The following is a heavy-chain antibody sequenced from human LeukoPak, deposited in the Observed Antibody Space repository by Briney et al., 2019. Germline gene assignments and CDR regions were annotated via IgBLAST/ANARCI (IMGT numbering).Heavy chain of an antibody. V-gene: IGHV1-8*02. CDR1: GYTFTGYY. Sequence: ASVKVSCTASGYTFTGYYMHWVRQAPGQGLEWMGWMNPKSGYTGFAQKFQGRVTMTRTTSITTAYMELSSLRSEDTAVYYCARTDGDLDYWGQGTLVTVSS. CDR3: ARTDGDLDY. D-gene: IGHD4-17*01. J-gene: IGHJ4*02. CDR2: MNPKSGYT.